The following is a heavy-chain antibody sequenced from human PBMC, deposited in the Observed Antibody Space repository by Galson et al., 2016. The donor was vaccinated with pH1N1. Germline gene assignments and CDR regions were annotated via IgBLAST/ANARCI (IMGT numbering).Heavy chain of an antibody. D-gene: IGHD2-15*01. CDR2: MNPNNDNT. J-gene: IGHJ4*02. CDR1: GYTFTDYD. CDR3: ARGGYCSGGSCYDVFDY. V-gene: IGHV1-8*01. Sequence: SVKVSCKASGYTFTDYDINWVRQGTGQGLEWMGWMNPNNDNTGYAQNFQGRVTMTRNTSISTAYMELSSLRSEDTAVYNCARGGYCSGGSCYDVFDYWGQGTLVTVS.